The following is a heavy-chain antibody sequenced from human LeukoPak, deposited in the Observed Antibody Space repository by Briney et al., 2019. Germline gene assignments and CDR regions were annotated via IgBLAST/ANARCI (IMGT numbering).Heavy chain of an antibody. CDR3: AKGSSGWYYFDY. V-gene: IGHV3-33*06. D-gene: IGHD6-19*01. Sequence: GGSLRLSCAASGFTFSSYGMHWVRQAPGKGLEWVAVIWYDGSNKYYADSVKGRFTISRDNSKNTLYLQMNSLRAEDTAVYYCAKGSSGWYYFDYWGQGTLVTASS. J-gene: IGHJ4*02. CDR1: GFTFSSYG. CDR2: IWYDGSNK.